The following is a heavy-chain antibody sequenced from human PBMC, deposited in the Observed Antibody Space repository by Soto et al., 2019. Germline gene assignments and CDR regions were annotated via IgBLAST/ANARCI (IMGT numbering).Heavy chain of an antibody. D-gene: IGHD3-16*01. J-gene: IGHJ6*03. CDR3: AKFRGPSYSYYYMDV. Sequence: EVQLLESGGGLVQPGGSLRLSCAASGFTFGTYAMNWLRQAPGRGLEFVSFISGSGRTTYYEDSVKGRFTDSRDNSKNPMYLQMNSMRAEDTALYYCAKFRGPSYSYYYMDVWGKGTTVTVSS. CDR1: GFTFGTYA. CDR2: ISGSGRTT. V-gene: IGHV3-23*01.